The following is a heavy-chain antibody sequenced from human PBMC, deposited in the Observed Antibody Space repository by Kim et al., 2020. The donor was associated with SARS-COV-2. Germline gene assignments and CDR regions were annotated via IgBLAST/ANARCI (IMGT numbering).Heavy chain of an antibody. CDR3: ARGIQLWFLTDY. Sequence: KYSQKFQGRVTITRDTSASTAYMELSSLRSEDTAVYYCARGIQLWFLTDYWGQGTLVTVSS. V-gene: IGHV1-3*01. J-gene: IGHJ4*02. D-gene: IGHD5-18*01.